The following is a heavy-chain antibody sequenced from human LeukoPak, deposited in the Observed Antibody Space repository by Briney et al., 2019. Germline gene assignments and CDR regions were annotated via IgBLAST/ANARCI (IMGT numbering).Heavy chain of an antibody. V-gene: IGHV4-30-2*01. CDR1: GGSISSGGYS. CDR2: IYHSGST. Sequence: SQTLSLTCAVSGGSISSGGYSWSWIRQPPGKGLEWIGYIYHSGSTYYNPSLKSRVTISVDRSKNQFSLKLSSVTAADTAVYYCARARPRGVMGFDYWGQGTLVTVSS. CDR3: ARARPRGVMGFDY. D-gene: IGHD3-10*01. J-gene: IGHJ4*02.